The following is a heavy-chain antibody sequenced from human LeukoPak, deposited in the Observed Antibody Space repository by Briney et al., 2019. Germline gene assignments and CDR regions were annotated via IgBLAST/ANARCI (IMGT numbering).Heavy chain of an antibody. J-gene: IGHJ5*02. CDR1: EYTFTGYY. Sequence: GASVKVSCKASEYTFTGYYMHWVRQAPGQGPEWMGWINPNSGGTNYAQKFQGRVTMTRDTSISTAYMELSRLRSDDTAVYYCARLRGVVVPAAMMGWFDPWGQGTLVTVSS. CDR2: INPNSGGT. D-gene: IGHD2-2*01. V-gene: IGHV1-2*02. CDR3: ARLRGVVVPAAMMGWFDP.